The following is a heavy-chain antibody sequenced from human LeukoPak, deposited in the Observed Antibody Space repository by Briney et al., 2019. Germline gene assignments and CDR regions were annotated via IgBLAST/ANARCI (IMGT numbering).Heavy chain of an antibody. CDR1: GYTFTGYY. Sequence: GASVKVSCKASGYTFTGYYMQWVRQAPGQGLEWMGRINPNSGGTNYAQKFQGRVTMTRDTSISTAYMELSRLRSDDTAVYYCAREEDIVGVPAAILSGAYYASGSYYYWGQGTLVTVSS. J-gene: IGHJ4*02. CDR3: AREEDIVGVPAAILSGAYYASGSYYY. CDR2: INPNSGGT. V-gene: IGHV1-2*06. D-gene: IGHD2-2*02.